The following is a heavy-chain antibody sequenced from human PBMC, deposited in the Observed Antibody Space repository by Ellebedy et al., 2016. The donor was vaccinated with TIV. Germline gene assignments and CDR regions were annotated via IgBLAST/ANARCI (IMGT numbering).Heavy chain of an antibody. V-gene: IGHV4-39*01. Sequence: MPSETLSLTCTVSDGSITSSTYYWVWVRQSPGWGLEWIGSINYSGKTYYGGSLKGRAAMSVDTSKNQFSLKLSSVTAADTAVYYCARLVVTSDGNYFDYWGQGTLVAVSS. D-gene: IGHD2-15*01. CDR1: DGSITSSTYY. CDR2: INYSGKT. J-gene: IGHJ4*02. CDR3: ARLVVTSDGNYFDY.